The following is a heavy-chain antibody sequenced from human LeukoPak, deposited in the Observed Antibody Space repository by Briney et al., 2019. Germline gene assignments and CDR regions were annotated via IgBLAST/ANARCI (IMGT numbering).Heavy chain of an antibody. Sequence: LGASVKVSCKASGYTFTGYYMHWVRQAPGQGLEWMGWINPNSGGTNYAQKFQGRVTMTRDTSISTAYMELSRLRSDDTAVYYCARVPDYYDSSGYYNFDYWGQGTLVTVSS. CDR1: GYTFTGYY. CDR3: ARVPDYYDSSGYYNFDY. J-gene: IGHJ4*02. CDR2: INPNSGGT. D-gene: IGHD3-22*01. V-gene: IGHV1-2*03.